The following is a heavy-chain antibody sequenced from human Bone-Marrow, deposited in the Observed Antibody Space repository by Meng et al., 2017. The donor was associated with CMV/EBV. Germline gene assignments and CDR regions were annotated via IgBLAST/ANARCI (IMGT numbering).Heavy chain of an antibody. CDR1: GIAFSSYA. CDR3: AKGPLPARPYYFDY. J-gene: IGHJ4*02. Sequence: SGIAFSSYAMTWVRQAPGKGLEWVSTITGGGSNTYYADSAKGRFTISRDISKNTLYLQVNSLRAEDTAVYYCAKGPLPARPYYFDYWGQGTLVTVSS. V-gene: IGHV3-23*01. CDR2: ITGGGSNT. D-gene: IGHD6-6*01.